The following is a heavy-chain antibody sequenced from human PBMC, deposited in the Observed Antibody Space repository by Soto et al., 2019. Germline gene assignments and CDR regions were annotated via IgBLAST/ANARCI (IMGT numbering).Heavy chain of an antibody. Sequence: GGSLRLSCAASGFTFSSYAMSWVRQAPGKGLEWVSAISGSGGSTYYADSVKGRFTISRDNSKNTLYLQMNSLRAEDTAVYYCAKDGPVLLWFGELFTEEGDVWGQGTTVTVSS. CDR3: AKDGPVLLWFGELFTEEGDV. V-gene: IGHV3-23*01. D-gene: IGHD3-10*01. J-gene: IGHJ6*02. CDR2: ISGSGGST. CDR1: GFTFSSYA.